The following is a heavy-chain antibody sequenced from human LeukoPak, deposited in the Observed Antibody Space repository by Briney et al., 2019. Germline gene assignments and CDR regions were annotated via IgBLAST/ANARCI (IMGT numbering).Heavy chain of an antibody. CDR3: ARGELLWDY. V-gene: IGHV4-30-4*01. CDR1: GVSIGSGDFY. Sequence: KPSETLSLTCSVSGVSIGSGDFYWSWLRQPPGKGLEWIGYIYNSGSTFYNPSLKSRVTISVDTSKNQFSLKLNSVTAADTAVYYCARGELLWDYWGQGTLVTVSS. CDR2: IYNSGST. D-gene: IGHD1-26*01. J-gene: IGHJ4*02.